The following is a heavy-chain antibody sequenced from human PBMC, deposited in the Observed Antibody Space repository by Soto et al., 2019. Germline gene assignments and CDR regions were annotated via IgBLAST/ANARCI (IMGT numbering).Heavy chain of an antibody. CDR3: AKNQGVELVQIATLDWYHP. Sequence: GGSLRLSCAASGFIFENCGMSWVRQAPGKVLEWISSISGRGFKKYYADSVKGRFTISRDHSKNTGYLELNNLSAEDPAVYHCAKNQGVELVQIATLDWYHPWGQGSVVTVSS. V-gene: IGHV3-23*01. CDR2: ISGRGFKK. J-gene: IGHJ5*02. D-gene: IGHD1-26*01. CDR1: GFIFENCG.